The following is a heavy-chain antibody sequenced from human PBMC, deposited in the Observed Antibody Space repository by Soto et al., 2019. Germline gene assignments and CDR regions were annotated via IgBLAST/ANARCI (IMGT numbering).Heavy chain of an antibody. CDR2: IFYSGTT. J-gene: IGHJ4*02. Sequence: PSETLSLTCTVSGGSVSSGSYYWSWIRQPPGMGLEWIGYIFYSGTTNYNPSLKSRVTMSLYTSKNQFSLQLSSVTAADTAAYYCARVSIPYYYNTSGQYYFDYWGQGTLVTVYS. D-gene: IGHD3-22*01. CDR1: GGSVSSGSYY. CDR3: ARVSIPYYYNTSGQYYFDY. V-gene: IGHV4-61*01.